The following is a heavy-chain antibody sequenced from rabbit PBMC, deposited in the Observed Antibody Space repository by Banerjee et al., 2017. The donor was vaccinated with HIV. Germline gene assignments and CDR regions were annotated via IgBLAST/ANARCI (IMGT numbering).Heavy chain of an antibody. CDR1: GFSLNSYA. V-gene: IGHV1S45*01. Sequence: QEQLVESGGGLVQPGGSLKLSCKASGFSLNSYAMSWVRQAPGKGLEWIGCIATGSVGFTYRASWAKGRFTISKTSSTTVTLQMTSLTAADTATYFCARAPYAGGAGYGYALNLWGPGTLVTVS. J-gene: IGHJ4*01. CDR2: IATGSVGFT. D-gene: IGHD6-1*01. CDR3: ARAPYAGGAGYGYALNL.